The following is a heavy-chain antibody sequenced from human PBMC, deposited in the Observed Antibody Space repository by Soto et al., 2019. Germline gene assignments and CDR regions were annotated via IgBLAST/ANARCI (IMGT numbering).Heavy chain of an antibody. Sequence: SETLSLTCTVSGGSISSGDYYWSWIRQPPGKGLEWIGYIYYSESTYYNPSLKSRVTISVDTSKNQFSLKLSSVTAADTAVYYCARVYGDYFFSYYYYGMDVWGQGTTVTVSS. J-gene: IGHJ6*02. CDR1: GGSISSGDYY. CDR2: IYYSEST. D-gene: IGHD4-17*01. CDR3: ARVYGDYFFSYYYYGMDV. V-gene: IGHV4-30-4*01.